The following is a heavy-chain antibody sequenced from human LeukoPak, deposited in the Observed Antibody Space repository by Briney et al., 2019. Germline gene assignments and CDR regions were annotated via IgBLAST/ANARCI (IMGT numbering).Heavy chain of an antibody. CDR3: AKENRLTMVRGDIDY. CDR2: ISDSGGNA. J-gene: IGHJ4*02. V-gene: IGHV3-23*01. D-gene: IGHD3-10*01. CDR1: GFTFSNYA. Sequence: GGSLRLSCAASGFTFSNYAMGWVRQAPGKGLEWVSAISDSGGNAYYADSVKGRFTISRDNSKNTLYLQMNSRRAEDTAVYYCAKENRLTMVRGDIDYWGQGTLVTVSS.